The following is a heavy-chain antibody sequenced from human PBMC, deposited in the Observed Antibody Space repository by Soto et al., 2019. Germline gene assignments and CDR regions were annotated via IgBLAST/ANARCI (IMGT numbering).Heavy chain of an antibody. CDR2: INPNSGGT. J-gene: IGHJ3*01. D-gene: IGHD3-3*01. Sequence: VASVKVSCKASGYTFTSYDINCVRQATGQGLEWMGWINPNSGGTNYAQKFQGCVTLTRDTPTTTVFMELSVLTSDDTAVYFCARGVGRDAFDVWGQGTMVTVSS. CDR3: ARGVGRDAFDV. CDR1: GYTFTSYD. V-gene: IGHV1-2*04.